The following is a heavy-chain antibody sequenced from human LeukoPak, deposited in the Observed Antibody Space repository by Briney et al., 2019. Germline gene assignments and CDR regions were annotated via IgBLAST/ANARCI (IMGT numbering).Heavy chain of an antibody. CDR3: ARVKRKYPLLIPLHETPSHYFVY. D-gene: IGHD2-8*01. CDR1: GGSFGGYY. J-gene: IGHJ4*02. CDR2: INDSGST. V-gene: IGHV4-34*01. Sequence: SETLSLTCAVNGGSFGGYYRSWIRQPPGRGLEWIGGINDSGSTNYNPSLKSRVTISLDTPKNQCSLKLCSVTAADTAMYYCARVKRKYPLLIPLHETPSHYFVYWGQGTLATVSS.